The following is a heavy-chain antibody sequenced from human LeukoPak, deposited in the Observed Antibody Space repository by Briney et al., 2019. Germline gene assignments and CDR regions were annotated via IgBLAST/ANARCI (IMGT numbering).Heavy chain of an antibody. D-gene: IGHD5-12*01. J-gene: IGHJ6*03. CDR1: GGFISSYY. Sequence: SATLSLTCTFSGGFISSYYWSWIRQPPGKGLEWIGYNSYSGSTNYNPSLKSRVTISVDTSKNQCSLKLSSVTAADTAVYYCARASKVATIKSYYYYYMDVWGKGTTVTVSS. CDR2: NSYSGST. CDR3: ARASKVATIKSYYYYYMDV. V-gene: IGHV4-59*01.